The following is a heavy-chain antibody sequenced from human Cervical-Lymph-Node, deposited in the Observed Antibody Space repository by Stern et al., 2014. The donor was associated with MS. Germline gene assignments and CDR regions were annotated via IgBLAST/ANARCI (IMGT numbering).Heavy chain of an antibody. J-gene: IGHJ4*02. D-gene: IGHD3-3*01. CDR3: ARDVTEWLLSLFDY. CDR2: ISYDGSNK. Sequence: DQLVESGGGVVQPGRSLRLSCAASGFTFSSYAMHWVRQAPGKGLEWVAVISYDGSNKYYADSVKGRFTISRDNSKNTLYRQMNSLRAEDTAVYYCARDVTEWLLSLFDYWGQGTLVTVSS. CDR1: GFTFSSYA. V-gene: IGHV3-30*01.